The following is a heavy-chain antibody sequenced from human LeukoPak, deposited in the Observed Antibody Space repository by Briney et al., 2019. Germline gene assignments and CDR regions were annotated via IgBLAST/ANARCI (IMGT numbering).Heavy chain of an antibody. D-gene: IGHD2-2*01. J-gene: IGHJ3*02. CDR3: ARVIGARYCSSTSCPDAFDI. Sequence: ASVKVSCKASGYTFTSYAMHWVRQAPGQRREWMGWINAGNGNTKYSQKFQGRVTITRDTSASTAYMELSSLRSEDTAVYYCARVIGARYCSSTSCPDAFDIWGQGTMVTVSS. CDR2: INAGNGNT. CDR1: GYTFTSYA. V-gene: IGHV1-3*01.